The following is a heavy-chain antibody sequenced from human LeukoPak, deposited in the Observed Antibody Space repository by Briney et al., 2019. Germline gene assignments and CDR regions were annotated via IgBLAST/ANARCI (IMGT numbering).Heavy chain of an antibody. CDR3: ARVSGYDWESFYDY. D-gene: IGHD5-12*01. J-gene: IGHJ4*02. CDR2: IDHSGST. Sequence: SETLSLTCTVSGYSISSGYYWGWIRQPPGKGLEWTGSIDHSGSTYYNPSLKSRITISVDTSKNQFSLKLSSVTAADTAMYYCARVSGYDWESFYDYWGQGSLVTVSS. V-gene: IGHV4-38-2*02. CDR1: GYSISSGYY.